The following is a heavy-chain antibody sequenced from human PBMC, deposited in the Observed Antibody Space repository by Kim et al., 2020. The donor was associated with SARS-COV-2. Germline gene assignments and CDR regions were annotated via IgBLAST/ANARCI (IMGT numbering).Heavy chain of an antibody. D-gene: IGHD6-13*01. V-gene: IGHV4-59*01. CDR3: ARDEAAWGWFDT. J-gene: IGHJ5*02. Sequence: DNPSLMSRVTISVAPSKYQFSLRLSSVTAADTAVDYCARDEAAWGWFDTWGQGTLVTVSS.